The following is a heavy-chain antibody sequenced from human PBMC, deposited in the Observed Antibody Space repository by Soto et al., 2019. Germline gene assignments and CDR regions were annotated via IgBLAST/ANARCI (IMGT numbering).Heavy chain of an antibody. CDR2: ITPFVDTS. Sequence: QVRLVQSGAEVKKPGSSVKVSCKVSGDTFSKYSLSWVRQTPGQGREWMGGITPFVDTSTYAQRFLDRVTITADTSTNTAFLELSGLKSEDTALYFCASTSYCNGSSCYSRHYYGMDVWGQGTTVTVSS. V-gene: IGHV1-69*06. J-gene: IGHJ6*02. D-gene: IGHD2-2*01. CDR1: GDTFSKYS. CDR3: ASTSYCNGSSCYSRHYYGMDV.